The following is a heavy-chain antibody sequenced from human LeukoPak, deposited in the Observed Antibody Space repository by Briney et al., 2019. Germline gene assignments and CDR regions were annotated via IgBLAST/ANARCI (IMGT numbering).Heavy chain of an antibody. CDR2: IYYDGST. Sequence: SETLSLTCTVSGGSISSYYWSWIRQSPGKGLEWIGYIYYDGSTNYNPSLRGRVTISVDTPKNQFSLKLSSVTAAETAVYYCARVRGSSWSVLDYWGQGTLVTVSS. D-gene: IGHD6-13*01. CDR3: ARVRGSSWSVLDY. J-gene: IGHJ4*02. CDR1: GGSISSYY. V-gene: IGHV4-59*12.